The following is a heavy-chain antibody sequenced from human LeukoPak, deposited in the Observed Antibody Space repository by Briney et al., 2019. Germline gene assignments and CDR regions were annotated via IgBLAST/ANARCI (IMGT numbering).Heavy chain of an antibody. V-gene: IGHV4-39*07. CDR3: ARVSGDYPNWFDP. D-gene: IGHD4-17*01. CDR2: IYYSGST. CDR1: GGSISSSSYY. J-gene: IGHJ5*02. Sequence: SETLSLTCTVSGGSISSSSYYWGWIRQPPGKGLEWIGSIYYSGSTYYNPSLKSRVTISVDKSKNQFSLKLSSVTAADTAVYHCARVSGDYPNWFDPWGQGTLVTVSS.